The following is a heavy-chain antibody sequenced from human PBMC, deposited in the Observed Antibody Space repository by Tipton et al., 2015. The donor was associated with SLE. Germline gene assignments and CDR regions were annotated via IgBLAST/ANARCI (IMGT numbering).Heavy chain of an antibody. CDR3: ARGSTVTTFYFDY. CDR1: GIAFTSTY. D-gene: IGHD4-17*01. Sequence: SLRLSCAVSGIAFTSTYMGWVRQRPGKGLVCESVILSGGSTYYVDCVKGRFTISRDNSKNTLYLQMNSLSADDTAVYYCARGSTVTTFYFDYWRQGTLVTVSS. J-gene: IGHJ4*02. CDR2: ILSGGST. V-gene: IGHV3-53*05.